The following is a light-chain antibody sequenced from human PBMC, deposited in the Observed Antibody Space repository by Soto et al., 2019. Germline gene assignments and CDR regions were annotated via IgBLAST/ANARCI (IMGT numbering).Light chain of an antibody. Sequence: QSVLTQPPSVSGAPGQRVTISCTGSSPNIGAGYDVHWYQQLPGTAPKLLIYGNSNRPSGVPDRFSGSQSGTSASLAITGLQAEDEADYYCQSYDSSLSSYVFGTGTKLTVL. J-gene: IGLJ1*01. CDR1: SPNIGAGYD. CDR3: QSYDSSLSSYV. CDR2: GNS. V-gene: IGLV1-40*01.